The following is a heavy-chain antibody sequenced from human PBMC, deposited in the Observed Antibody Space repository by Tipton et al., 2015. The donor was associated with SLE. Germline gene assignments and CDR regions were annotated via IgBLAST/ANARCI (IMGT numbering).Heavy chain of an antibody. V-gene: IGHV4-61*05. Sequence: TLSLTCTVSGGSISSSSYYWSWIRQPPGKGLEWIGYIYYSGSTNYNPSLKSRVTISVDTSKNQFSLKLSSVTAADTAVYYCGRWLPIKGAFDIWGQGTMVTVSS. CDR2: IYYSGST. CDR3: GRWLPIKGAFDI. J-gene: IGHJ3*02. CDR1: GGSISSSSYY. D-gene: IGHD5-12*01.